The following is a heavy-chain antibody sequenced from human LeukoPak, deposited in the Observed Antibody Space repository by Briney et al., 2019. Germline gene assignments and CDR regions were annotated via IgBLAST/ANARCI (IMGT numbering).Heavy chain of an antibody. D-gene: IGHD3-10*01. J-gene: IGHJ4*02. V-gene: IGHV3-30*18. CDR2: ISYDGSNK. Sequence: GGSLRLSCAASGFTFSSYGMHWVRQAPGKGLEWVAVISYDGSNKYHADSVKGRFTISRDNSKNTLYLQMNSLRAEDTAVYYCAKEPTRVRESEPYYFDYWGQGTLVTVSS. CDR1: GFTFSSYG. CDR3: AKEPTRVRESEPYYFDY.